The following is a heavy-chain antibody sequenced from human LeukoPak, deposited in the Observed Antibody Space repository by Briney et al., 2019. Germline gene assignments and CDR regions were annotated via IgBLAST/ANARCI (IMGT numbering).Heavy chain of an antibody. CDR3: ARAAPTNSGSWDH. V-gene: IGHV4-30-2*01. J-gene: IGHJ4*02. CDR2: IYHSGST. CDR1: GGSISSGGYY. Sequence: SETLSLTCTVSGGSISSGGYYWSWIRQPPGKGLEWIGYIYHSGSTNYNPSLKSRVTISVDKSKNQFSLKLSSVTAADTAVYYCARAAPTNSGSWDHWGQGTLVTVSS. D-gene: IGHD1-26*01.